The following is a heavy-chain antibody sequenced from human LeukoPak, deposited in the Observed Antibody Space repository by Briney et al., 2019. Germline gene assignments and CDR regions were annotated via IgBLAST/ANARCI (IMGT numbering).Heavy chain of an antibody. CDR1: GYTFTSYG. V-gene: IGHV1-18*01. CDR2: ISAYNGNT. D-gene: IGHD3-22*01. CDR3: ARGGGYYDSSGSFDY. Sequence: GASVKVSCKASGYTFTSYGISWMRQAPGQGLEWMGWISAYNGNTNYAQKLQGRVNMTTDTSTSTAYMELRSMRSDDTAVYYCARGGGYYDSSGSFDYWGQGTLVTVSS. J-gene: IGHJ4*02.